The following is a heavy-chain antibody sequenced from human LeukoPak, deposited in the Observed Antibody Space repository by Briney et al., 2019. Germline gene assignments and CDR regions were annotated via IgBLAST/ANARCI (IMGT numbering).Heavy chain of an antibody. D-gene: IGHD3-3*01. J-gene: IGHJ6*03. CDR1: GFTFSSYS. Sequence: IPGGSLRLSCAASGFTFSSYSMNWVRQAPGKGLEWVSSISSSSSYIYYADSVKGRFTISRDNAKNSPYLQMNSLRAEDTALYYCARGVLRFPYYMDVWGKGTTVTVSS. V-gene: IGHV3-21*04. CDR3: ARGVLRFPYYMDV. CDR2: ISSSSSYI.